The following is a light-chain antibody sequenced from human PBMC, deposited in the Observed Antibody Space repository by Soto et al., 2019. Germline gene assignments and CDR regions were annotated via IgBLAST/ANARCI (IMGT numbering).Light chain of an antibody. J-gene: IGKJ1*01. CDR2: KES. CDR3: QHYNSDSYA. V-gene: IGKV1-5*03. Sequence: DIQMTQSPSTLYGSVGDRVTITCRASQTISSWLAWYQQKPGKAPKLLIYKESTLKSGVPSRFSGSGSGTECTLIISSLQPDDFATYYFQHYNSDSYAVGQGTKVELK. CDR1: QTISSW.